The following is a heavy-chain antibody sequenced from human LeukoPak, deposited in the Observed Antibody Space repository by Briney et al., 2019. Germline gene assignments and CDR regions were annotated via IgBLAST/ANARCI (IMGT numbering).Heavy chain of an antibody. CDR1: GFXFSHYV. Sequence: GRSLRLSCAASGFXFSHYVMNWVRQAPGKGLEWVAVISYDDDNKYYADSVRGRFAISRDNSKNTLSLQMHSLTVEDTAVYYCARMWLGELLFTDAFDVWGQGTSVIVSP. V-gene: IGHV3-30*09. CDR3: ARMWLGELLFTDAFDV. D-gene: IGHD3-10*01. J-gene: IGHJ3*01. CDR2: ISYDDDNK.